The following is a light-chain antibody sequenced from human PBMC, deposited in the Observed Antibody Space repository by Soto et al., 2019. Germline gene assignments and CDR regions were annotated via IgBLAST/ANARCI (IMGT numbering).Light chain of an antibody. J-gene: IGKJ1*01. V-gene: IGKV1-5*03. CDR2: KAS. CDR3: QQYNSYST. Sequence: DIHMTQSPSTLSGSVGDRVTITCRASQTISSWLAWYQQKPGKAPKLLIHKASTLKSGVPSRLSGSGAGTVLTLTISSLQPDDFPAYYCQQYNSYSTFGQGTKVDIK. CDR1: QTISSW.